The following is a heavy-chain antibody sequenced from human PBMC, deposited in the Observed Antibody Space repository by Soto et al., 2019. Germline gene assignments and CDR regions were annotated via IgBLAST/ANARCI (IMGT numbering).Heavy chain of an antibody. V-gene: IGHV3-30*18. J-gene: IGHJ4*02. CDR1: GFSLNDYG. D-gene: IGHD3-22*01. CDR3: AKSNLGAYDTRDF. Sequence: QVQLVESGGGVVQPGRSLRLSCAASGFSLNDYGMHWVRQPPGKGLEWVADISYDGRNKYYTDSVRGRFTISRDISKGTLYLQMNSLRPEDTAVYYCAKSNLGAYDTRDFWGQGTPVTVAP. CDR2: ISYDGRNK.